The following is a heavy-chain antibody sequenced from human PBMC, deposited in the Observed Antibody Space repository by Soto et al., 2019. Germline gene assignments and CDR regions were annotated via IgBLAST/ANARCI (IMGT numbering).Heavy chain of an antibody. D-gene: IGHD3-10*02. CDR3: TIVRVADSALDH. V-gene: IGHV3-30*02. CDR1: GFIFRNNG. CDR2: MSYDGSDT. J-gene: IGHJ4*02. Sequence: GGSLRLSFVGSGFIFRNNGMHWVRQTPGKGLEWVAFMSYDGSDTFYADSVKGRFTTSRDNSKNTLFLHMSNLRAEDTAMYYCTIVRVADSALDHWGQGTLVTVSS.